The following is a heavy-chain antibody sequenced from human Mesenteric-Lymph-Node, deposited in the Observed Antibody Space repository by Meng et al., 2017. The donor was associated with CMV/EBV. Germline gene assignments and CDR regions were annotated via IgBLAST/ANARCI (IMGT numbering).Heavy chain of an antibody. D-gene: IGHD3-10*01. CDR3: TGDSVSNPNLDY. J-gene: IGHJ4*02. Sequence: VHLVECGGGLAQTGGSLGLSCGASGFNVRDKYMSWVRQAPGKGLEWVCIIYRGDNTYYIDSVKDRFTVSRDNSKNTMYLQINSLRVEDTAVYYCTGDSVSNPNLDYWGQGTLVTVSS. CDR1: GFNVRDKY. CDR2: IYRGDNT. V-gene: IGHV3-66*01.